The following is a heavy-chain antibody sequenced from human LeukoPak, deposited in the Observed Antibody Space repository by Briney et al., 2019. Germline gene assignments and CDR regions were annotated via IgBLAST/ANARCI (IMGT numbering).Heavy chain of an antibody. Sequence: GGYLRLSCAASGYTFSSYAMSWVRQAPGKGLEWVSAISGSGGSTYYADSVKGRFTISRDNSKNTLYLQMNSLRAEDTAVYYCAKDSTIFGVVLYYFDYWGQGTLVTVSS. J-gene: IGHJ4*02. V-gene: IGHV3-23*01. CDR1: GYTFSSYA. D-gene: IGHD3-3*01. CDR3: AKDSTIFGVVLYYFDY. CDR2: ISGSGGST.